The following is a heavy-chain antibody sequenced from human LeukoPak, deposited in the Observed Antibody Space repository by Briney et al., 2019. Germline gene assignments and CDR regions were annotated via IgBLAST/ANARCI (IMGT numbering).Heavy chain of an antibody. V-gene: IGHV3-53*01. J-gene: IGHJ3*02. CDR1: GFTVSSNY. CDR2: IYSGGST. D-gene: IGHD2-21*02. Sequence: GGSLRLSCAASGFTVSSNYMSWVRQAPGKGLEWVSVIYSGGSTYYADSVKGRSTISRDNSKNTLYLQMNSLRAEDTAVYYCARACGGDCYGAFDIWGQGTMVTVSS. CDR3: ARACGGDCYGAFDI.